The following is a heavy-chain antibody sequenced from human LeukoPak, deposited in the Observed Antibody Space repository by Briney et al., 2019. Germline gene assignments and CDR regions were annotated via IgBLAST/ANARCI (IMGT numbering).Heavy chain of an antibody. CDR2: ISSSGSNI. CDR3: ARDRCGYNYGPFDY. J-gene: IGHJ4*02. V-gene: IGHV3-48*02. D-gene: IGHD5-18*01. CDR1: GFTFSADS. Sequence: GGSLRLSCAASGFTFSADSMNWVRQAPGKGLEWVSYISSSGSNIDYADSVKGRFTISRDNAKNSLYLQMNSLRDEDTAVYSCARDRCGYNYGPFDYWGQGTLVTVSS.